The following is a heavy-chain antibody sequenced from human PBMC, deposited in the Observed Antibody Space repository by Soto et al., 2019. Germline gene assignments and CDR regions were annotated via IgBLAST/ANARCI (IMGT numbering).Heavy chain of an antibody. D-gene: IGHD6-13*01. J-gene: IGHJ4*02. Sequence: GASVKVSSKASGYTFTSYGISWVRQAPGQGLEWMGWISAYNGNTNYAQKLQGRVTMTTDTSTSTAYMELRSLRSDDTAVYYCARGRGQQLGKMIGFNYWGQGTLVTVSS. CDR3: ARGRGQQLGKMIGFNY. CDR2: ISAYNGNT. V-gene: IGHV1-18*01. CDR1: GYTFTSYG.